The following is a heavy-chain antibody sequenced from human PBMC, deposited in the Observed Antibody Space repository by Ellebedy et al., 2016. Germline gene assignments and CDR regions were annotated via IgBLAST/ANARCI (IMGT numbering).Heavy chain of an antibody. CDR1: GFTFDDYA. V-gene: IGHV3-23*01. Sequence: GESLKISXAASGFTFDDYAMHWVRQAPGKGLEWVSSISGSGTNRDYADSVKGRFIISRDNSNNMMFLQMNSLRAEDTAVYYCAKGPVPVLAASGLNQYWGQGTLVTVSS. CDR3: AKGPVPVLAASGLNQY. CDR2: ISGSGTNR. J-gene: IGHJ1*01. D-gene: IGHD6-13*01.